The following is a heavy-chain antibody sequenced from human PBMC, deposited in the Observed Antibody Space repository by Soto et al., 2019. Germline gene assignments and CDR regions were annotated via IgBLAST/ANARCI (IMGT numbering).Heavy chain of an antibody. CDR1: GFTFSSYG. D-gene: IGHD6-13*01. V-gene: IGHV3-30*18. Sequence: QVQLVESGGGVVQPGRSLRLSCAASGFTFSSYGMHWVRQAPGKGLEWVAVISYDGSNKYYADSVKGRFTISRDNSKNTLYLQMNSLRAEDTAVYYCAKDYKTGYSSSWYPWGQGTLVTVSS. CDR3: AKDYKTGYSSSWYP. J-gene: IGHJ5*02. CDR2: ISYDGSNK.